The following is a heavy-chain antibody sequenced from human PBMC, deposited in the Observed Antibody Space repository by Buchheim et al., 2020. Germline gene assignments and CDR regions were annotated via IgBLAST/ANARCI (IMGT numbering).Heavy chain of an antibody. D-gene: IGHD2-15*01. CDR2: TMPLAGIT. J-gene: IGHJ4*02. CDR1: EGTFGSDA. V-gene: IGHV1-69*04. Sequence: QVHLVQSGADVKKVGSSVKVACKASEGTFGSDAISWVRQAPGQGLEWLGRTMPLAGITNYAQKFQGRVTLTADKSTSTAYMELTNLRSDDSGTYCCARGFGGIARDWGQGTL. CDR3: ARGFGGIARD.